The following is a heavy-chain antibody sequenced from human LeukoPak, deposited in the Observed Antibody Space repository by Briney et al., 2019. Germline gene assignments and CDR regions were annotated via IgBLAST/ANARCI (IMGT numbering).Heavy chain of an antibody. Sequence: SETLSLTCTVSGGSISSYYWSWIRQPPGKGLEWIGYIYYSGSTNYNPSLKSRVTISVDTSKNQFSLKLSSVTAADTAVYYCASVAAAGRYFDLWGRGTLVTVSS. D-gene: IGHD6-13*01. CDR2: IYYSGST. V-gene: IGHV4-59*01. J-gene: IGHJ2*01. CDR1: GGSISSYY. CDR3: ASVAAAGRYFDL.